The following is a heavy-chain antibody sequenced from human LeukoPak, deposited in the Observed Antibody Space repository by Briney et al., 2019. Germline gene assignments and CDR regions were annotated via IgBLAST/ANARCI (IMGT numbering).Heavy chain of an antibody. D-gene: IGHD3-16*01. CDR1: GFTFETYW. J-gene: IGHJ4*02. CDR2: IKHDGREK. V-gene: IGHV3-7*01. CDR3: ARVRFPTDC. Sequence: GGSLRLSCVASGFTFETYWMSWVRQAPGKGLEWLANIKHDGREKYYVDSVKGRFTISRDNAKASVYLHMNSLRVEDTAIYYCARVRFPTDCWGQGTLVTVSS.